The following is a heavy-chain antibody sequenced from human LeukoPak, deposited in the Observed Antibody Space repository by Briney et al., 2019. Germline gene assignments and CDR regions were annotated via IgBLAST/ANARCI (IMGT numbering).Heavy chain of an antibody. CDR3: ARGAAAGTNWFDP. J-gene: IGHJ5*02. Sequence: SQTPSLTCAISGDSVSTNSAAWNWVRQSPSRGLEWLGRTYYRSKWYNDYAVSVKSRITINSDTSKNQFSLQLNSVTPEDTAVYYCARGAAAGTNWFDPWGQGTLVTVSS. D-gene: IGHD6-13*01. CDR1: GDSVSTNSAA. CDR2: TYYRSKWYN. V-gene: IGHV6-1*01.